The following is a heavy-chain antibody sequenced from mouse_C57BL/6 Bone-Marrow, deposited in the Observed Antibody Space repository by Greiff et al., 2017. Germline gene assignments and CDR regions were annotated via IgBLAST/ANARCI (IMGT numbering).Heavy chain of an antibody. CDR3: ARKGYFDV. V-gene: IGHV14-4*01. Sequence: VQLQQSGAELVKPGASVKLSCKASGYTFTSYWMHWVKQRPGQGLEWIGWIDPENGDTEYASKFQGKATITADTSSNTAYLQLSSLTSEDSAVYYCARKGYFDVWGTGTTVTVSS. CDR1: GYTFTSYW. J-gene: IGHJ1*03. CDR2: IDPENGDT.